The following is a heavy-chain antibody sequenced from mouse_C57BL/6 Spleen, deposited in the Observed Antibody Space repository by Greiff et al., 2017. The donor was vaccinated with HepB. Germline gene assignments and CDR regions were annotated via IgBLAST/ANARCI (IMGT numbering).Heavy chain of an antibody. J-gene: IGHJ3*01. Sequence: QVQLKQPGAELVRPGSSVKLSCKASGYTFTSYWMDWVKQRPGQGLEWIGNIYPSDSETHYNQKFKDKATLTVDKSSSTAYMQLSSLTSEDSAVYYCARGRGNPFAYWGQGTLVTVSA. CDR2: IYPSDSET. V-gene: IGHV1-61*01. CDR1: GYTFTSYW. CDR3: ARGRGNPFAY. D-gene: IGHD2-1*01.